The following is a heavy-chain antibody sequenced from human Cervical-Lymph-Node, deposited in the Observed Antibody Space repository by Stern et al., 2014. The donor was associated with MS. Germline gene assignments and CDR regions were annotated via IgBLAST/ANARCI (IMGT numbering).Heavy chain of an antibody. D-gene: IGHD3-22*01. CDR2: INSDGSST. V-gene: IGHV3-74*01. Sequence: EEQLLESGGGLVQPGGSLRLSCAASGFTFSSYWMHWVRQAPGKGLVWVSRINSDGSSTSYADSVKGRFTISRDNAKNTLYLQMNSLRAEDTAVYYCARDPSYDSSGYYSYFDYWGQGTLVTVSS. CDR1: GFTFSSYW. CDR3: ARDPSYDSSGYYSYFDY. J-gene: IGHJ4*02.